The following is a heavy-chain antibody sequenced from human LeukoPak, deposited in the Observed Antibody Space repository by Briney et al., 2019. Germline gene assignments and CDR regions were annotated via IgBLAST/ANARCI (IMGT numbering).Heavy chain of an antibody. CDR1: RYTFTNNY. CDR3: ARDQEGFDY. CDR2: IYPRDGST. Sequence: ASVTVSCKASRYTFTNNYLHWVRQAPGQGLEWMGMIYPRDGSTSYAQNFQGRVTVTRDTSTTTVHMELRGLRSEDTAVYYCARDQEGFDYWGQGTVVTVSS. V-gene: IGHV1-46*01. J-gene: IGHJ4*02.